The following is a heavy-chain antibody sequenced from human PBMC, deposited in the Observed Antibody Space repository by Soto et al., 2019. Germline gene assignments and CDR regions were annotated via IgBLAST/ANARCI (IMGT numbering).Heavy chain of an antibody. CDR3: ARGGYCSSASCLLGC. D-gene: IGHD2-2*01. J-gene: IGHJ4*02. V-gene: IGHV4-31*03. CDR2: IYYTGST. Sequence: QVQLHESGPGLVKPSQTLSLTCTVSNGSISSGSYYWSWIRQHPGKGLEWIGYIYYTGSTSYNPSLEGGVAVSVDTSKNQFSLSVSSVTAADTAMYYCARGGYCSSASCLLGCGGQGNLVTVSS. CDR1: NGSISSGSYY.